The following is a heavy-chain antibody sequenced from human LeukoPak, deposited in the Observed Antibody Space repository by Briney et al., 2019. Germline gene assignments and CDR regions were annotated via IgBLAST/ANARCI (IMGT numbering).Heavy chain of an antibody. V-gene: IGHV3-30*02. J-gene: IGHJ4*02. Sequence: GGSLRLSCAASGFTFSSYGMHWVRQAPGKGLEWVAFIRYDGSNKYYADSVKGRFTISRDNSKNTLYLQMNSLRAEDTAVYYCASLGYCSSTSCYDGGYWGQGTLVTVSS. CDR3: ASLGYCSSTSCYDGGY. D-gene: IGHD2-2*01. CDR1: GFTFSSYG. CDR2: IRYDGSNK.